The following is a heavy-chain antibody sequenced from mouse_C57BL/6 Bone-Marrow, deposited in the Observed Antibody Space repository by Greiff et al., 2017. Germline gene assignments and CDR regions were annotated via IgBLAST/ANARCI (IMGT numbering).Heavy chain of an antibody. D-gene: IGHD1-1*01. Sequence: VQLQQPGAELVKPGASVKLSCKASGYTFTSYWMQWVKQRPGQGLEWIGEIDPSDSYTNYNQKFKGKATLTVDTSSSTAYMQLSSLTSEDSAVXYCAREDYYYGSGAWFAYWGQGTLVTVSA. CDR2: IDPSDSYT. J-gene: IGHJ3*01. CDR1: GYTFTSYW. V-gene: IGHV1-50*01. CDR3: AREDYYYGSGAWFAY.